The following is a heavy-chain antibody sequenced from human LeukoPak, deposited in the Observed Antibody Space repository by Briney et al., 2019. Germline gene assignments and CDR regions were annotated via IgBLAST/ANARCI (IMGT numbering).Heavy chain of an antibody. CDR1: GYSISGGYY. D-gene: IGHD6-13*01. Sequence: SETLSLTCTVSGYSISGGYYWGWLRPPPGKGLEWIGSIYHGGNTYYNPSLKSRVTISVDTSKNQFALELTSVTAADTAVYYCARDRWQQLSLGYWGQGTLVTVSS. CDR3: ARDRWQQLSLGY. J-gene: IGHJ4*02. V-gene: IGHV4-38-2*02. CDR2: IYHGGNT.